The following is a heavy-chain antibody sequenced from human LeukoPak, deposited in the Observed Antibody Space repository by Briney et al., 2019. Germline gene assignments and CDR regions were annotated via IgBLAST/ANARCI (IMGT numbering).Heavy chain of an antibody. D-gene: IGHD4-17*01. Sequence: GASVKVSCKASGGTFSSYAISWVRQAPGQGLEWMRGIIPIFGTANYAQKFQGRVTITTDESTSTAYMELSSLRSEDTAVYYCARISTTVTTLGWFDPWGQGTLVTVSS. CDR2: IIPIFGTA. CDR3: ARISTTVTTLGWFDP. CDR1: GGTFSSYA. J-gene: IGHJ5*02. V-gene: IGHV1-69*05.